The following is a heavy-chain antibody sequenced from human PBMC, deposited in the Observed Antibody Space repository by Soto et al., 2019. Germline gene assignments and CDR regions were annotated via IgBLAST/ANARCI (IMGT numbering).Heavy chain of an antibody. CDR2: ISNSGST. D-gene: IGHD3-3*02. V-gene: IGHV4-31*03. CDR3: ARGPFSRTPLFDS. J-gene: IGHJ4*02. Sequence: SETLSLTCTVSGGSVISGGYFWNWIRQHPGRGLEWVGYISNSGSTYYSPSLNARVTISLDMPRNHFSLRLTSVTAADTAVYYCARGPFSRTPLFDSWGQGT. CDR1: GGSVISGGYF.